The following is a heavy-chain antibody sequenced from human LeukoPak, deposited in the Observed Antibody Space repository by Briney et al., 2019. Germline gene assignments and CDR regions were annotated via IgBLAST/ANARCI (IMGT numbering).Heavy chain of an antibody. D-gene: IGHD7-27*01. Sequence: GGSLRLSCAASGFTFSTYTMYWVRHPPGKRLEWVSIIGNNGGGIHYADSVKGRFTISRDNFENALYLQMNSLRVEDTAVYYCAIDPNWGTHSWGQGVLVIVSS. CDR3: AIDPNWGTHS. CDR1: GFTFSTYT. J-gene: IGHJ4*02. CDR2: IGNNGGGI. V-gene: IGHV3-23*01.